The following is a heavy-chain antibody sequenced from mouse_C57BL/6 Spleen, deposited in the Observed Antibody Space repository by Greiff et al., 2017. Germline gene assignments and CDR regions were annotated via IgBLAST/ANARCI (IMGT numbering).Heavy chain of an antibody. D-gene: IGHD1-2*01. J-gene: IGHJ2*01. CDR1: GFNIKDYY. Sequence: VHVKQSGAELVKPGASVKLSCTASGFNIKDYYMHWVKQRTEQGLEWIGRIDPEDGETKYAPKFQGKATITADTSSNTAYLQLSSLTSEDTADYYGARGTTASFDYWGQGTTLTVSS. V-gene: IGHV14-2*01. CDR3: ARGTTASFDY. CDR2: IDPEDGET.